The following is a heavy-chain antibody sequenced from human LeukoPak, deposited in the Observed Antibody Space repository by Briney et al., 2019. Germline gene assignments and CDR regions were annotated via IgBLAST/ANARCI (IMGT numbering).Heavy chain of an antibody. V-gene: IGHV1-69*05. CDR2: IIPIFGTA. CDR1: RGTFSSYA. D-gene: IGHD1-26*01. CDR3: AREGIVGATTLDY. J-gene: IGHJ4*02. Sequence: ASVKVSCNASRGTFSSYAISWVRQAPGQGLEWLGRIIPIFGTANYAQKFQGRVTITTDESTSTAYMELSSLRSEDTVVYYCAREGIVGATTLDYWGQGTLVTVSS.